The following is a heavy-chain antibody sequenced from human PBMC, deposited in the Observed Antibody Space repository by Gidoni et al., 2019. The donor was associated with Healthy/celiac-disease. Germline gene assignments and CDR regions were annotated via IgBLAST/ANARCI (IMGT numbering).Heavy chain of an antibody. CDR2: ISYDGSNK. V-gene: IGHV3-30-3*01. J-gene: IGHJ4*02. CDR1: GFTFSSYA. CDR3: ARRDYGDYSVDY. D-gene: IGHD4-17*01. Sequence: QVQLVESGGGVVQPGRSLRLSCAASGFTFSSYAMHWVRQAPGKGLEWVAVISYDGSNKYYADSVKGRFTISRDNSKNTLYLQMNSLRAEDTAVYYCARRDYGDYSVDYWGQGTLVTVSS.